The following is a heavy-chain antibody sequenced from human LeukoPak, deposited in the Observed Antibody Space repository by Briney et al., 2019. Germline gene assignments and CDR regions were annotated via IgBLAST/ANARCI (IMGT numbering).Heavy chain of an antibody. CDR2: ISYDGSNK. Sequence: GGSLRLSCAASGFTFNSYAMHWVRQAPGRGLEWVAVISYDGSNKYYADSVKGRFTISRDNSKNTLYLQMNSLRADDTAVYYCARGGDLRAGWFDLWGRGNLVSVSS. CDR3: ARGGDLRAGWFDL. J-gene: IGHJ2*01. V-gene: IGHV3-30-3*01. D-gene: IGHD4-17*01. CDR1: GFTFNSYA.